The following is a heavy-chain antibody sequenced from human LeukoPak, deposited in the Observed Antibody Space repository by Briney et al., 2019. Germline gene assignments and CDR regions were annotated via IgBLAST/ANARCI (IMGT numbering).Heavy chain of an antibody. CDR2: IYHSGST. Sequence: PSETLSLTCTVSGDSINSGYYWGWIRQPPGKGLEWIGTIYHSGSTYYNPSLKSRLSISVDMSKNQFSLKLSSVTAADTAVHYCARELFWSGYYFDYWGQGTLVTVSS. D-gene: IGHD3-3*01. J-gene: IGHJ4*02. CDR1: GDSINSGYY. V-gene: IGHV4-38-2*02. CDR3: ARELFWSGYYFDY.